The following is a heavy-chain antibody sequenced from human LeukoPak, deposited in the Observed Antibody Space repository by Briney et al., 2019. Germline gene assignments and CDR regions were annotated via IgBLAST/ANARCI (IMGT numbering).Heavy chain of an antibody. V-gene: IGHV1-69*13. CDR2: IIPIFGTA. D-gene: IGHD3-16*02. J-gene: IGHJ4*02. CDR3: ARGMITFGGVIVHYYFDY. CDR1: GYTFTRYY. Sequence: SVKVSCKASGYTFTRYYMHWVRQAPGHGLEWMGGIIPIFGTANYAQKFQGRVTITADGSTSTAYMELSSLRSEDTAVYYCARGMITFGGVIVHYYFDYWGQATLVTVSS.